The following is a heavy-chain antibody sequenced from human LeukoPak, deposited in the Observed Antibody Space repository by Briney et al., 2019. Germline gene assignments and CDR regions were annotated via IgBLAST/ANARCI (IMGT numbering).Heavy chain of an antibody. D-gene: IGHD3-16*02. CDR3: ATTRASGLRLGELSGPFDAFDI. CDR2: IIPIFGKA. V-gene: IGHV1-69*05. Sequence: ASVKVSCKASGGTFNNYAINWVRQAPGQGLEWMGGIIPIFGKAKYAQKFQGRVTITTDESTSTAYMELNSLRSEDTAIYYCATTRASGLRLGELSGPFDAFDIWGQGTMVTVSS. J-gene: IGHJ3*02. CDR1: GGTFNNYA.